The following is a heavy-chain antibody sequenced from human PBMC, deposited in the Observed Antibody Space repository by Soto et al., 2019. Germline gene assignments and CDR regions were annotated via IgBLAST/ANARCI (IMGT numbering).Heavy chain of an antibody. D-gene: IGHD6-6*01. V-gene: IGHV4-31*03. J-gene: IGHJ5*02. CDR2: IYYSGST. CDR3: ARAHYSSSSGKNWFDP. CDR1: GGSISSAGYY. Sequence: SETLSLTCTVSGGSISSAGYYWSWIRQHPGKGLEWIGYIYYSGSTYYNPSLKSRVTILVDTSKNQFPLNLSSVTAADTAVYYCARAHYSSSSGKNWFDPWGQGTVVTVSS.